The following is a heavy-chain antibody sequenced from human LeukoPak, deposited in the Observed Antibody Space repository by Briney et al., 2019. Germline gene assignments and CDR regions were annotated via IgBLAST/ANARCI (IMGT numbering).Heavy chain of an antibody. CDR3: SRDRPHNWFDP. CDR1: GFTFNNHW. V-gene: IGHV3-74*01. CDR2: IDNDGRNT. J-gene: IGHJ5*02. Sequence: GGSLRLSCAASGFTFNNHWMHWVRQAPGKGLEWVSRIDNDGRNTIYADSVKARFTISRDNAKNTLYLQMNSLRAEDTAMYYCSRDRPHNWFDPWGQGTLVTVSS.